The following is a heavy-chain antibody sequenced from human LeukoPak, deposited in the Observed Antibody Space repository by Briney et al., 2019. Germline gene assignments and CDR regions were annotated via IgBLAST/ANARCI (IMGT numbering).Heavy chain of an antibody. CDR1: GFNFVDYA. V-gene: IGHV3-9*01. D-gene: IGHD5-24*01. CDR2: ISYNSGTI. CDR3: ATEITPYYYMDV. J-gene: IGHJ6*03. Sequence: GGSLRLSCAASGFNFVDYAMHWVRQVPGKGLEWVSGISYNSGTIVYADSVKGRFTISRDNAKNSLYLQMNSLRADDTAVYYCATEITPYYYMDVLGKGTTVTVSS.